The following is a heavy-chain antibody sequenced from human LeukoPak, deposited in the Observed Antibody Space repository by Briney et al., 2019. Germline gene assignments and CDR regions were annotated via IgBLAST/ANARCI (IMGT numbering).Heavy chain of an antibody. CDR1: GGSFSGYY. J-gene: IGHJ6*02. V-gene: IGHV4-34*01. Sequence: SETLSLTCAVYGGSFSGYYWSWIRQPPGKGLEWIGEINHSGSTNYNPSLKSRVTISVDTSKNQFSLKLSSVTAADTAVYYCARRKVTTVTTKEPGYYYYYGMDVWGQGTTVTVSS. D-gene: IGHD4-17*01. CDR3: ARRKVTTVTTKEPGYYYYYGMDV. CDR2: INHSGST.